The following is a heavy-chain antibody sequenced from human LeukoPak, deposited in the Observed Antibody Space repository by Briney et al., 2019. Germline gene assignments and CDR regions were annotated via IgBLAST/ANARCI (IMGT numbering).Heavy chain of an antibody. D-gene: IGHD2-15*01. CDR3: ARGGSGYCSAGSCYPIDY. Sequence: GGSLRLSCAASGFTFSSNWMHWVRQAPGKGLVWVSRINSDGSSTSYADSVKGRFTISRDNAKNTLYLQMNSLRAEDTAVYYCARGGSGYCSAGSCYPIDYWGQGTLVTVSS. CDR2: INSDGSST. V-gene: IGHV3-74*01. CDR1: GFTFSSNW. J-gene: IGHJ4*02.